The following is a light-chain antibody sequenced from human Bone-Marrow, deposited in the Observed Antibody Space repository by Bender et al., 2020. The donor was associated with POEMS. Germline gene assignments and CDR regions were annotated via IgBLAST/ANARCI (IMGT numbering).Light chain of an antibody. CDR1: QLGEQY. V-gene: IGLV3-1*01. J-gene: IGLJ2*01. CDR2: EDN. Sequence: SYGLTQPPSVSVSPGHTANITCSGAQLGEQYASWYQLKPGQSPVLVIYEDNKRPPGIPERFPGSISGNIATATVCGNHALDEGDYYCRAWDTSNMVVGGGTKMTVL. CDR3: RAWDTSNMV.